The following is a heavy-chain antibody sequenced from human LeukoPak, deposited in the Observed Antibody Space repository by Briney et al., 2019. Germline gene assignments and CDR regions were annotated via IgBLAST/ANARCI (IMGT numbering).Heavy chain of an antibody. CDR3: ARRYYDFWSGYSTMGFDY. CDR2: IYYSGST. J-gene: IGHJ4*02. Sequence: PSETLSLTCTASGGSISSYYWSWIRQPPGKGLEWIGYIYYSGSTNYNPSLKSRVTISVETSKNQFSLKLSSVTAADTAVYYCARRYYDFWSGYSTMGFDYWGQGTLVTVSS. V-gene: IGHV4-59*01. D-gene: IGHD3-3*01. CDR1: GGSISSYY.